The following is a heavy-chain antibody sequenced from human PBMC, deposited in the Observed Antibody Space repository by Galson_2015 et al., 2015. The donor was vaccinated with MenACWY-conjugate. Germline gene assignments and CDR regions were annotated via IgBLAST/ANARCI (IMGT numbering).Heavy chain of an antibody. J-gene: IGHJ4*02. Sequence: LSLTCTVSGGSISSHYWSWFRQPPGKGLEWIAYIRDTGSLKDNPSLKSRVTMSADKSNNQFSLRLMSVTAADTAVYFCARIPTWGSSYGYFDSWGQGILVAVSS. CDR1: GGSISSHY. D-gene: IGHD5-18*01. V-gene: IGHV4-59*08. CDR3: ARIPTWGSSYGYFDS. CDR2: IRDTGSL.